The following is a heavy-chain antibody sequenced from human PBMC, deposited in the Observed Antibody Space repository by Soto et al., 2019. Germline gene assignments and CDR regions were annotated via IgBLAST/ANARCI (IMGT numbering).Heavy chain of an antibody. Sequence: QVQLVQSGAEVKKPGASVKVSCKASGYTFTSYGISWIRQAPGQGLEWMGWISAFNGNTNYAQKLQGRATMTTDTSRSTAYMELRSLRPEDTAVYYCARGKGGLEYWGQGTLVTVSS. CDR3: ARGKGGLEY. CDR1: GYTFTSYG. V-gene: IGHV1-18*01. D-gene: IGHD2-15*01. J-gene: IGHJ4*02. CDR2: ISAFNGNT.